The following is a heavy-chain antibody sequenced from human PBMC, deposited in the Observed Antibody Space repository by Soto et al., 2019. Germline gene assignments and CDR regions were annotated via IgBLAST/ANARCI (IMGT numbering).Heavy chain of an antibody. V-gene: IGHV4-61*01. Sequence: ETLSLTCTVSGGSVSSGSYYWSWIRQPPGKGLEWIGYIYYSGSTNYNPSLKSRVTISVDTSKNQFSLKLSSVTAADTAVYYCARGGRAAAGMDLDYWGQGTLVTVSS. CDR3: ARGGRAAAGMDLDY. J-gene: IGHJ4*02. CDR2: IYYSGST. D-gene: IGHD6-13*01. CDR1: GGSVSSGSYY.